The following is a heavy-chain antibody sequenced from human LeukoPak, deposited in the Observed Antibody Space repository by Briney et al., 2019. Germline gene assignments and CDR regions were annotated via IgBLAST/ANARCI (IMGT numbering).Heavy chain of an antibody. CDR3: ARDGSRTAFDI. D-gene: IGHD3-10*01. Sequence: ASVKVSCKASDYTFNSYGISWVRQAPGQGLECMGWINPDNGVTSYAQKFQGRVTMTRDTSISTAYMDLSRLTSDDTAVYYCARDGSRTAFDIWGRGTMVTVSS. V-gene: IGHV1-2*02. CDR2: INPDNGVT. J-gene: IGHJ3*02. CDR1: DYTFNSYG.